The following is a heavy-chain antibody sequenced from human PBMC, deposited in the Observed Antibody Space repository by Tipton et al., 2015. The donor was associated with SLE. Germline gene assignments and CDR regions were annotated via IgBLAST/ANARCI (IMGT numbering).Heavy chain of an antibody. CDR1: DGSVNNINYY. D-gene: IGHD2-15*01. CDR2: IHSSGSA. CDR3: AREDCSGTGCYYGMDV. J-gene: IGHJ6*02. Sequence: LRLSCTVSDGSVNNINYYWTWMRQPPGKGLEWIANIHSSGSANHNPSLRSRVTISVDTSKKQISLKLNSVTAADTAIYYCAREDCSGTGCYYGMDVWGRGTTVIVSS. V-gene: IGHV4-61*01.